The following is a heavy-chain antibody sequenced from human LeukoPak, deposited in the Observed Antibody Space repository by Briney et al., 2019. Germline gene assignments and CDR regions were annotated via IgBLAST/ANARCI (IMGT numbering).Heavy chain of an antibody. J-gene: IGHJ4*02. CDR3: AKSPEYF. CDR1: GFTFSNYG. V-gene: IGHV3-30*18. D-gene: IGHD2/OR15-2a*01. CDR2: ILYDGSNE. Sequence: GGSLRLSCAASGFTFSNYGMHWVRQAPGKGLEWVAAILYDGSNENYADSVKGRFTISRDNSKNTVYLQMNSLRTEDTAVYYCAKSPEYFWGQGTLVTVSS.